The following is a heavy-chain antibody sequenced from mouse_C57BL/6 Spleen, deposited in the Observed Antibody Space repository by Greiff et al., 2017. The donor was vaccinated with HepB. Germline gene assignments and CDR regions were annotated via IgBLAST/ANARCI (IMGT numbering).Heavy chain of an antibody. CDR2: IDPENGDT. CDR1: GFNIKDDY. D-gene: IGHD2-4*01. V-gene: IGHV14-4*01. CDR3: TSYDSYFDY. J-gene: IGHJ2*01. Sequence: EVQLQQSGAELVRPGASVKLSCTASGFNIKDDYMHWVKQRPEQGLEWIGWIDPENGDTEYASKFQGKATITADHSSNTAYLQLSSLTSEDTAVYYCTSYDSYFDYWGQGTTLTVSS.